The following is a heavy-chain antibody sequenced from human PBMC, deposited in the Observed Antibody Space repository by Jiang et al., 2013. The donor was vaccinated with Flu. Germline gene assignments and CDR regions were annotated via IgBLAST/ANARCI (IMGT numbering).Heavy chain of an antibody. CDR1: GFTFSSYA. J-gene: IGHJ4*02. CDR2: ISYDGSNK. D-gene: IGHD3-22*01. CDR3: ARDSTHYYDSSGYAH. V-gene: IGHV3-30-3*01. Sequence: VQLVESGGGVVQPGRSLRLSCAASGFTFSSYAMHWVRQAPGKGLEWVAVISYDGSNKYYADSVKGRFTISRDNSKNTLYLQMNSLRAEDTAVYYCARDSTHYYDSSGYAHWGQGTLVTVSS.